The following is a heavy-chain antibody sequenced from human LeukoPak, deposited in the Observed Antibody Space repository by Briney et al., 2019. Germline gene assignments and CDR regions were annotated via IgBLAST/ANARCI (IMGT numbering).Heavy chain of an antibody. CDR3: ARLQATVSIHSYFDY. CDR2: IYYSGST. V-gene: IGHV4-59*01. D-gene: IGHD4-17*01. CDR1: GGSISRYY. J-gene: IGHJ4*02. Sequence: SETLSLTCSVSGGSISRYYWSWIRQPPGKGLEWIGFIYYSGSTNYNPSLKSRVTISVDTSKNQISLKLTSVTAADTAVYYCARLQATVSIHSYFDYWGQGTLVTVSS.